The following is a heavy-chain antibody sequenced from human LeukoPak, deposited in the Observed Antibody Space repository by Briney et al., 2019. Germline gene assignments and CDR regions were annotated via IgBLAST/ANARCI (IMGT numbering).Heavy chain of an antibody. CDR3: ARGPWELRYYYYYGMDV. D-gene: IGHD1-26*01. V-gene: IGHV6-1*01. Sequence: SQTLSLTCAISGDSVSSNSAAWNWIRQSPSRGLEWLGRTYYRSKWYNDYAVSVKSRITINPDTSKNQFSLQLNSVTPEDTAVYYCARGPWELRYYYYYGMDVWGQGTTVTVSS. CDR1: GDSVSSNSAA. J-gene: IGHJ6*02. CDR2: TYYRSKWYN.